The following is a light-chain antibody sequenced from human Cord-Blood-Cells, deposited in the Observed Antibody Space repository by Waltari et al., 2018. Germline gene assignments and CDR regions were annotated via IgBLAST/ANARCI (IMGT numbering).Light chain of an antibody. CDR3: SSYAGSNNLV. Sequence: QSALTPPPSASGSPGQSVTISCTGTSSDVGGYNYVSWYQQHPGKAPKLMIYEVSKRPSGAPDRFSGSKSGNTASLTVSGLQAEDEADYYCSSYAGSNNLVFGGGTKLTVL. V-gene: IGLV2-8*01. CDR2: EVS. CDR1: SSDVGGYNY. J-gene: IGLJ3*02.